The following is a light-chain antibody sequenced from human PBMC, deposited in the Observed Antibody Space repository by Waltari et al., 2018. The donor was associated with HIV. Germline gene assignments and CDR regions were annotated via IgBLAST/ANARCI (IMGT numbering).Light chain of an antibody. Sequence: QSVLTQPPSASGTPGQRVTIPCSGSSSNIGSNYVFWYQQLPGTAPKLVIYRNNQRPAGVPERFSGSRAGTSASLAISGLRSEDESVYYCAAWDDSLRGLVCGGGAKLTVL. J-gene: IGLJ3*02. CDR3: AAWDDSLRGLV. CDR2: RNN. CDR1: SSNIGSNY. V-gene: IGLV1-47*01.